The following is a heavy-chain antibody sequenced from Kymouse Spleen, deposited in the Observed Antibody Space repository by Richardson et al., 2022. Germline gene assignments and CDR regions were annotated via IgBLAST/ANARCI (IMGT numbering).Heavy chain of an antibody. V-gene: IGHV4-59*01. Sequence: QVQLQESGPGLVKPSETLSLTCTVSGGSISSYYWSWIRQPPGKGLEWIGYIYYSGSTNYNPSLKSRVTISVDTSKNQFSLKLSSVTAADTAVYYCARGLELDAFDIWGQGTMVTVSS. CDR3: ARGLELDAFDI. D-gene: IGHD1-7*01. CDR1: GGSISSYY. J-gene: IGHJ3*02. CDR2: IYYSGST.